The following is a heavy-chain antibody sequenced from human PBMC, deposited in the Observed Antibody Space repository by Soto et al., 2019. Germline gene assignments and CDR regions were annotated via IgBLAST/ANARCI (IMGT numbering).Heavy chain of an antibody. CDR3: ARGHCSSTSCLHYYYYMDV. CDR2: IGTAGDT. J-gene: IGHJ6*03. V-gene: IGHV3-13*01. CDR1: GFTFSSYD. Sequence: EVQLVESGGGLVQPGGSLRLSCAASGFTFSSYDMHWVRQATGKGLEWVSAIGTAGDTYYPGSVKGRFTISRENAKNSLYLQMNSLGAGDTAVYYCARGHCSSTSCLHYYYYMDVWGKGTTVTVSS. D-gene: IGHD2-2*01.